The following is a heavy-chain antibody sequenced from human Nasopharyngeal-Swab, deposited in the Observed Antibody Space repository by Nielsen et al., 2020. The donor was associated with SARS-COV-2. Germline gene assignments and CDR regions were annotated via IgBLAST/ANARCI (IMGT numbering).Heavy chain of an antibody. J-gene: IGHJ6*02. D-gene: IGHD2-15*01. Sequence: WVQQAPGQGLEWMGGIIPIFGTANYAQKFQGRVTITADESTSTAYMELSSLRSEDTAVYYCAREGVVAVAGSDYYGMDVWGQGTTVTVSS. CDR3: AREGVVAVAGSDYYGMDV. CDR2: IIPIFGTA. V-gene: IGHV1-69*01.